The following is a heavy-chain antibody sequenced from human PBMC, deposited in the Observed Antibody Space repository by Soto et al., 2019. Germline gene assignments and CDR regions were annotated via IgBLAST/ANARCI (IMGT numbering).Heavy chain of an antibody. CDR3: ARDSIVVVPAAWLDP. V-gene: IGHV4-4*07. J-gene: IGHJ5*02. Sequence: SETLSLTCTVSGGSISSYYWSWIRQPAGKGLEWIGRIYTSGSTNYNPSLKSRVTMSVDTSKNQFSLKLSSVTAADTAVCYCARDSIVVVPAAWLDPWGQGTLVTVS. CDR2: IYTSGST. D-gene: IGHD2-2*01. CDR1: GGSISSYY.